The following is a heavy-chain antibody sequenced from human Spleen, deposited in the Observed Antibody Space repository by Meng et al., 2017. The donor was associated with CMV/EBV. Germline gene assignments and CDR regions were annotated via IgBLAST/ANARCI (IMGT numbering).Heavy chain of an antibody. J-gene: IGHJ4*02. V-gene: IGHV3-21*01. Sequence: GESLKISCAASGFTFSSYRMNWVRQAPGKGLEWVSFISSSSTYIYYADSVKGRFTISRDNAKNSVYLQMNSLRAEDTAVYYCAHSPDYWGQGTLVTVSS. CDR3: AHSPDY. CDR2: ISSSSTYI. D-gene: IGHD4-11*01. CDR1: GFTFSSYR.